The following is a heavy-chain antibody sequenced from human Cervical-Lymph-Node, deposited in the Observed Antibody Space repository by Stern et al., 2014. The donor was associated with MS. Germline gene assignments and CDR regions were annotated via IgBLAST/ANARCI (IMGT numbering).Heavy chain of an antibody. CDR1: GYTFSNYH. CDR2: VNSSGGGT. D-gene: IGHD3-10*01. J-gene: IGHJ5*02. Sequence: VQLVESGAGVKKPGASVTLSCKASGYTFSNYHMHWVRQATGQGLEWMGIVNSSGGGTTSAQQFQGRVTMTTDTSTTTVYMELSSLTSEDTAVYFCVRAKSSGTLLRLDPWGQGVLVIVS. V-gene: IGHV1-46*03. CDR3: VRAKSSGTLLRLDP.